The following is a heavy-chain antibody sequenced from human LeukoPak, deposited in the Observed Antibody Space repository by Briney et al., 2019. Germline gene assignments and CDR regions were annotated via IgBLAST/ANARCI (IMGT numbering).Heavy chain of an antibody. CDR1: GGSITSGGYY. Sequence: SQTLSLTCTVSGGSITSGGYYWGWIRQPPGEGLEWIGYIYHSGTTYYNPSLKSRVTMSVDRSKNQFSLKLSSVTAADTAVYYCARVKELRNSLHSDCWGQGTLVTVSS. CDR2: IYHSGTT. V-gene: IGHV4-30-2*01. D-gene: IGHD1-7*01. J-gene: IGHJ4*02. CDR3: ARVKELRNSLHSDC.